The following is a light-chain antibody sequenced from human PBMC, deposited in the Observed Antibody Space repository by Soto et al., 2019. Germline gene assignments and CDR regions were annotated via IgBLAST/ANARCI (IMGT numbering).Light chain of an antibody. CDR1: QSMTTK. CDR3: QQRSHWPPIT. Sequence: EIVMTQSPATLSVSPGEGVTLSCRASQSMTTKLAWYQQKPGQAPRLLIHGAFTRATGIPARFRGSGSGTDFTLTISSLEPEDAGIYYCQQRSHWPPITFGQGTRLEIK. J-gene: IGKJ5*01. V-gene: IGKV3D-15*01. CDR2: GAF.